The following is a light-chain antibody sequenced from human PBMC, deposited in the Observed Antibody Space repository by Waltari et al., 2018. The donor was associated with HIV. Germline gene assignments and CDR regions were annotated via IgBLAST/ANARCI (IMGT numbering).Light chain of an antibody. CDR1: RFGRNS. V-gene: IGLV3-21*02. CDR2: GST. Sequence: SYVLTQPPSVSAAPGPTAPLTCGGQRFGRNSVHWYQQKPGRAPVVVVFGSTDRPSGIPERFSGSNSGNTATLTISRVEAGDEADDYCQVWDTSGDHPYVFGTGTKVTVL. CDR3: QVWDTSGDHPYV. J-gene: IGLJ1*01.